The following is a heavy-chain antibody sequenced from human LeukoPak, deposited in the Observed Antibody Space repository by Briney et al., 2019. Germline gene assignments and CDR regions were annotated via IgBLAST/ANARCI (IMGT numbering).Heavy chain of an antibody. CDR3: ARDGDYGDPPFDC. CDR1: GFTVSSIY. J-gene: IGHJ4*02. D-gene: IGHD4-17*01. Sequence: GGSLRLSSSASGFTVSSIYMSWVRQAPGKGLEWVSVIYSGGNTYYADSVKGRFTISRDNSKNTLYLQMNSLRAEDTAVYYCARDGDYGDPPFDCWGQGTLVTVSS. V-gene: IGHV3-53*01. CDR2: IYSGGNT.